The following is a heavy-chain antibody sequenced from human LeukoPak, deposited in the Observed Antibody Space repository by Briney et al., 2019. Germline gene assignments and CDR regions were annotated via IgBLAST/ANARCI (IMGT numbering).Heavy chain of an antibody. Sequence: SGPTLVKPTQTLTLTCTISGFSLTTGVSVGWIRQPPGKALEGLALTFWDDEKHYSPSLKSRVTITKDTSKNQVVLTMTNMDPVDTATYYCARRHRYYYGSGSYAYHFDSWGQGTLVTVSS. CDR1: GFSLTTGVS. V-gene: IGHV2-5*02. D-gene: IGHD3-10*01. CDR2: TFWDDEK. CDR3: ARRHRYYYGSGSYAYHFDS. J-gene: IGHJ4*02.